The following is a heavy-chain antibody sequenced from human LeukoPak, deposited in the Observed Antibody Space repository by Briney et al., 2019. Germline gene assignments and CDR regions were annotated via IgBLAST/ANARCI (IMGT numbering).Heavy chain of an antibody. Sequence: GASVEVSCKASGYTFTSYYMHWVRQAPGQGLEWMGIINPSGGSTSYAQKFQGRVTMTRDTSTSTVYMELSSLRSEDTAVYYCARAPGNVVVTAILSYWGQGTLVTVSS. V-gene: IGHV1-46*01. D-gene: IGHD2-21*02. CDR3: ARAPGNVVVTAILSY. CDR1: GYTFTSYY. CDR2: INPSGGST. J-gene: IGHJ4*02.